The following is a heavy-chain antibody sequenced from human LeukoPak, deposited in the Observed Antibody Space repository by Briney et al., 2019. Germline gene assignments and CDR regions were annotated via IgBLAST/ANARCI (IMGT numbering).Heavy chain of an antibody. Sequence: PSETLSLTCSVSGDSIRSYYWSWIRQPPGKGLEWIGYIYYIGRTTYNPSLKSRVTIAVNTSKNQFSLRLSSVTAADTAVYYCVSAGTAAIPGYYFNYWGQGTLVTVSS. CDR3: VSAGTAAIPGYYFNY. CDR1: GDSIRSYY. D-gene: IGHD6-13*01. J-gene: IGHJ4*02. V-gene: IGHV4-59*01. CDR2: IYYIGRT.